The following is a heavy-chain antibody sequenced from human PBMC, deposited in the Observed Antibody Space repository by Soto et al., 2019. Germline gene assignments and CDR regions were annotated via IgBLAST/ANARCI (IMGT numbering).Heavy chain of an antibody. CDR2: IHPANGNT. V-gene: IGHV1-3*01. Sequence: AASVKVSCKASGYSFTQYAIHWVRQAPGRSLEWLGWIHPANGNTKYSQKFQGRVTFTRDTSATTAYMELSSLRSEDAGLYYCARDKITPRGHFLQFGMDVWGQGTTVTVSS. J-gene: IGHJ6*02. CDR1: GYSFTQYA. D-gene: IGHD4-4*01. CDR3: ARDKITPRGHFLQFGMDV.